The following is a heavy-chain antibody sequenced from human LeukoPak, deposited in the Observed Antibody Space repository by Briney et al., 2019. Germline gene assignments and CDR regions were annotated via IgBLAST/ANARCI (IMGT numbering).Heavy chain of an antibody. Sequence: SETLSLTCTVSGGSISSGGYYWSWIRQPAGKGLEWIGRIYTSGSTNYNPSLKSRVTMSVDTSKNQFSLKLSSVTAADTAVYYCARARRQCSGGSCYFTNYDYWGQGTLVTVSS. CDR1: GGSISSGGYY. J-gene: IGHJ4*02. CDR2: IYTSGST. V-gene: IGHV4-61*02. D-gene: IGHD2-15*01. CDR3: ARARRQCSGGSCYFTNYDY.